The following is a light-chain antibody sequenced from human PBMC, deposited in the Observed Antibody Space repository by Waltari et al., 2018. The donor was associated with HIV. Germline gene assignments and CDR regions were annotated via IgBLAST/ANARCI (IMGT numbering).Light chain of an antibody. CDR3: QQYNSPGYT. CDR2: KAS. Sequence: DIQMPQSPSTLSASVADGVPITCRASQSISVWLAWYQQKPGKAPKLLIYKASSLESGVPSRFSGSGSGTEFTLTISSLQPDDSATYYCQQYNSPGYTFGQGTKLEIK. V-gene: IGKV1-5*03. CDR1: QSISVW. J-gene: IGKJ2*01.